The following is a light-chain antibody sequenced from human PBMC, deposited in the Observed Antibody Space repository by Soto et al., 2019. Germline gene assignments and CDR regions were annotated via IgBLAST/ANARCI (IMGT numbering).Light chain of an antibody. CDR2: DTY. V-gene: IGLV1-51*01. CDR1: SSNIGNNH. CDR3: GTWDSSLSAVV. Sequence: QSVLTQPPSVSAASGQMVTISCSGSSSNIGNNHVSWDQQVPGTAPRLLIYDTYERLSGIPDRFSGSKSGTSATLGITGLQTGDEADYYGGTWDSSLSAVVFGGGTKLTVL. J-gene: IGLJ2*01.